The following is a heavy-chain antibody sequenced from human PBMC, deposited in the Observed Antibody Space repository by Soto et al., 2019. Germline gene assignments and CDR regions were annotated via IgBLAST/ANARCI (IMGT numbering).Heavy chain of an antibody. V-gene: IGHV3-23*01. CDR1: GFTFSSDA. Sequence: EVQLLESWGGLVQPGGSLRLSCAASGFTFSSDAMSWVRQAPGKGLEWVSAISGSGGSTYYADSVKGRFTISRDNSKNTLYLQMNSLRAEDTAVYYCAKVNGYSSGWFDYWGQGTLVTVSS. D-gene: IGHD6-19*01. CDR3: AKVNGYSSGWFDY. CDR2: ISGSGGST. J-gene: IGHJ4*02.